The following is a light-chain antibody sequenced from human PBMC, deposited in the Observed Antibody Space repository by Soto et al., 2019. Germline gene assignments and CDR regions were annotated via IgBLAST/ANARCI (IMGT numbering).Light chain of an antibody. CDR2: GAS. Sequence: EIGLTQSPGTLSLSPGERATLSCRASQSVSSSYLAWYQQKPGQAPRLLIYGASSRATGIPDRFSGSGSGTDFTLTSSRLEPEDLAVYYCQQYGSSPRTFGQGTKVDIK. CDR3: QQYGSSPRT. V-gene: IGKV3-20*01. J-gene: IGKJ1*01. CDR1: QSVSSSY.